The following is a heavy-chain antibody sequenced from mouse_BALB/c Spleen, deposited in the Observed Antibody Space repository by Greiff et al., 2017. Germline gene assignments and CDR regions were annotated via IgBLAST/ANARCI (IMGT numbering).Heavy chain of an antibody. Sequence: EVKLQESGPGLVKPSQSLSLTCTVTGYSITSDYAWNWIRQFPGNKLEWMGYISYSGSTSYNPSLKSRISITRDTSKNQFFLQLNSVTTEDTATYYCASGWLGPVAMDYWGQGTSVTVSS. CDR3: ASGWLGPVAMDY. D-gene: IGHD2-3*01. CDR1: GYSITSDYA. V-gene: IGHV3-2*02. CDR2: ISYSGST. J-gene: IGHJ4*01.